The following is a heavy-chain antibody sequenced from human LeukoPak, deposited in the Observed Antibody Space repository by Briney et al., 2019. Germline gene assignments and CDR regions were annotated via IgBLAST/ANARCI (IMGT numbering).Heavy chain of an antibody. CDR2: ISSSSSYI. J-gene: IGHJ3*02. V-gene: IGHV3-21*01. CDR1: GFTFSSYS. Sequence: GGSLRLSCAASGFTFSSYSMNWVRQAPGKGLEWVSSISSSSSYIYYADSVKGRFTISRDNAKNSLYPQMNSLRAEDTAVYYCARIRITMVRGADAFDIWGQGTMVAVSS. D-gene: IGHD3-10*01. CDR3: ARIRITMVRGADAFDI.